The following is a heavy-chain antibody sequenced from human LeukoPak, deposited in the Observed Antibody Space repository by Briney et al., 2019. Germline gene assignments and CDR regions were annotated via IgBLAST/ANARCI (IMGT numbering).Heavy chain of an antibody. CDR2: IKQDGSEK. CDR1: GFTFSNYW. D-gene: IGHD6-13*01. CDR3: ATPAAGPGAEYSQY. V-gene: IGHV3-7*01. Sequence: GGSLRLSCAASGFTFSNYWMSWVRQAPGKGLEWVANIKQDGSEKYYVDSVKGRFTISRDNAKNSLYLQMNSLKAEDTAVYYCATPAAGPGAEYSQYWGQGTLVIVSS. J-gene: IGHJ1*01.